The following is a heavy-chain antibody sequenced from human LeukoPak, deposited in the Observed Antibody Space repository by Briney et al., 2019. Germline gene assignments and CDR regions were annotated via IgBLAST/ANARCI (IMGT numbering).Heavy chain of an antibody. J-gene: IGHJ3*02. CDR3: ARVYDSSGYYSAFDI. CDR1: GFTFSSYS. V-gene: IGHV3-21*01. CDR2: ISSSSSYI. Sequence: GGSLRLSCAASGFTFSSYSMNWVRQAPGKGLEWVSSISSSSSYIYYADSVKGRFTISRDNAKNSLYLQMNGLRAEDTAVYYCARVYDSSGYYSAFDIWGQGTMVTVSS. D-gene: IGHD3-22*01.